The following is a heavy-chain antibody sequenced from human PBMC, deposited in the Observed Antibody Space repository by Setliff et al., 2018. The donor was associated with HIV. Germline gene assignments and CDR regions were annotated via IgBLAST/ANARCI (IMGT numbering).Heavy chain of an antibody. CDR3: AAVPWGHSSLIIDH. CDR2: IGQDGSEK. V-gene: IGHV3-7*01. J-gene: IGHJ4*02. CDR1: RFDFNNYW. Sequence: GGSLRLSCAASRFDFNNYWMCWVRQAPGKGLEWVANIGQDGSEKNYVDSVKGRFTISRDNAKNSVYLQMHSLRVEDTAVYYCAAVPWGHSSLIIDHWGQGTPVTV. D-gene: IGHD3-16*01.